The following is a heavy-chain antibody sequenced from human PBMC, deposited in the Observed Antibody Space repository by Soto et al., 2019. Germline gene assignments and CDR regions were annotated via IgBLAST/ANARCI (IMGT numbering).Heavy chain of an antibody. D-gene: IGHD3-22*01. Sequence: GGSLRLSCAASGFTFSSYAMSWVRQAPGKGLEWVSAISGSGGSTYYADSVKGRFTISRDNSKNTLYLQMNSLRAEDTDVYYCAKDRYDSSGYDAFDIWGQGTMVTVSS. V-gene: IGHV3-23*01. CDR1: GFTFSSYA. J-gene: IGHJ3*02. CDR3: AKDRYDSSGYDAFDI. CDR2: ISGSGGST.